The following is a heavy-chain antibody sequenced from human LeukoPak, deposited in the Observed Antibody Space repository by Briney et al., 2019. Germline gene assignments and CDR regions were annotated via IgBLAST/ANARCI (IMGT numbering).Heavy chain of an antibody. CDR3: AKDNYDYVWGSYPAPTRTPDY. V-gene: IGHV3-30*18. CDR1: GFTFSSYG. J-gene: IGHJ4*02. CDR2: ISYDGSNK. D-gene: IGHD3-16*01. Sequence: GGSLRLSCAASGFTFSSYGMHWVRQAPGKGLEWVAVISYDGSNKYYADSVKGRFTISRDNSKNTLYLQMNSLRAEDTAVYYCAKDNYDYVWGSYPAPTRTPDYWAREPWSPSPQ.